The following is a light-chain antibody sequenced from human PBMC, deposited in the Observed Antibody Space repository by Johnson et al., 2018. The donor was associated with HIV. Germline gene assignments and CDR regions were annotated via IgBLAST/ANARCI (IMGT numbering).Light chain of an antibody. CDR1: SSNIGKNY. Sequence: HSVLTQPPSVSAAPGQKVTISCSGCSSNIGKNYVSWYQQLPGTAPKLLIYDNNKRPSGIPDRFSGSKSGTSATLGITGLQTGDEADYYCGTWDSSLSAEVFGTWTKVTVL. V-gene: IGLV1-51*01. CDR3: GTWDSSLSAEV. CDR2: DNN. J-gene: IGLJ1*01.